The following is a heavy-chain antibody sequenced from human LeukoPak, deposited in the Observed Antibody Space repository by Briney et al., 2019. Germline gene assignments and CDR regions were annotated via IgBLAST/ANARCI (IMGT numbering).Heavy chain of an antibody. CDR1: GFPFSSYW. CDR3: ARRKGYYYDSSGMVPFGFDY. Sequence: GSLRLSFAASGFPFSSYWMSWVRQAPGKGLEWVANIKQDGSEKYYVDSVKGRFTISRDNAKNSLYLQMNSLRAEDTAVYYCARRKGYYYDSSGMVPFGFDYWGQGTLVTVSS. D-gene: IGHD3-22*01. J-gene: IGHJ4*02. CDR2: IKQDGSEK. V-gene: IGHV3-7*01.